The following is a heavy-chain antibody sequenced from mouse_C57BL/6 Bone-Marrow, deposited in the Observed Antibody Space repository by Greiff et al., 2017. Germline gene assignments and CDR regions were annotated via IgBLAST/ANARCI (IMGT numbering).Heavy chain of an antibody. J-gene: IGHJ2*01. CDR1: GYTFTSYG. D-gene: IGHD1-1*01. CDR3: ARPYGSSYNY. CDR2: IYPRSGNT. Sequence: VKLVESGAELARPGASVKLSCKASGYTFTSYGISWVKQRTGQGLEWIGEIYPRSGNTYYNEKFKGKATLTADKSSSTAYMELRSLTSEDSAVYFCARPYGSSYNYWGQGTTLTVSS. V-gene: IGHV1-81*01.